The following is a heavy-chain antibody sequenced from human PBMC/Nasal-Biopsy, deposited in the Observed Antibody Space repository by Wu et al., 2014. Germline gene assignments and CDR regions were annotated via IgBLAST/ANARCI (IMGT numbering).Heavy chain of an antibody. J-gene: IGHJ2*01. CDR2: MNPNSGNT. V-gene: IGHV1-8*01. CDR1: GYTFTGYD. D-gene: IGHD3-3*01. Sequence: VKVSCKASGYTFTGYDINWVRQATGQGLEWMGWMNPNSGNTGYAQKFQGRVTMTRNTSINTAYMELSSLRSEDTAVYYCVRGRRSYEFWTGDHWYFDLWGRGTLATVSS. CDR3: VRGRRSYEFWTGDHWYFDL.